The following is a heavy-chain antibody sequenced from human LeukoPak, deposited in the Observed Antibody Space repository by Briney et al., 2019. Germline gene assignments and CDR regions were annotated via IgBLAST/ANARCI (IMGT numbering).Heavy chain of an antibody. CDR3: AGAHSNSFYFDF. D-gene: IGHD4-11*01. V-gene: IGHV4-59*02. J-gene: IGHJ4*02. Sequence: SETLSLTCTVAGGSVRTYYWSWIRQSPGKGLEWIGYIYSGSTNYNPSLKSRVTISVDASKNQCSLKLRSVTAADTAVYFCAGAHSNSFYFDFWGQGTLVSVSS. CDR1: GGSVRTYY. CDR2: IYSGST.